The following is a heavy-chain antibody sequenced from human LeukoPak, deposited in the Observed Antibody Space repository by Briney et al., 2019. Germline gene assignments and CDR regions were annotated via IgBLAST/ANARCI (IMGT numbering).Heavy chain of an antibody. Sequence: ASVKVSCKASGYTFTSYGISWVRQAPGQGLEWMGWISAYNGNTNYAQKLQGRVTKTTDTSTSTAYMELRSLRSDDTAVYYCAREVDTAMVSWFDPWGQGTLVTVSS. J-gene: IGHJ5*02. D-gene: IGHD5-18*01. V-gene: IGHV1-18*01. CDR2: ISAYNGNT. CDR1: GYTFTSYG. CDR3: AREVDTAMVSWFDP.